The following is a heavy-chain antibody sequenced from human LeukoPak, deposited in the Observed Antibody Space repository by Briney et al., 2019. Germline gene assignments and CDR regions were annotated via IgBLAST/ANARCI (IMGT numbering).Heavy chain of an antibody. CDR2: INPSGGST. V-gene: IGHV1-46*01. CDR1: GYTFTSYY. Sequence: ASVKVSCKASGYTFTSYYMHWVRQAPGQGLEWMGIINPSGGSTSYAQKFQGRVTMTRDTSTSIVYMELSSLRSEDTAVYYCARAPISEMATNDFDYWGQGTLVTVSS. D-gene: IGHD5-24*01. J-gene: IGHJ4*02. CDR3: ARAPISEMATNDFDY.